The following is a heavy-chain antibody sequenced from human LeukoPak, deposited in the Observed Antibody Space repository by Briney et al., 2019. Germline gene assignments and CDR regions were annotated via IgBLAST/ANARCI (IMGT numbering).Heavy chain of an antibody. J-gene: IGHJ6*02. CDR1: GGSISSSSYY. D-gene: IGHD2-2*01. V-gene: IGHV4-39*01. CDR3: ARLSFFRGPLGYCSSTSCRALYYYYYGMDV. CDR2: IYYSGST. Sequence: PSETLSLTCTVSGGSISSSSYYWGWIRQPPGKGLEWIVSIYYSGSTYYNPSLKSRVTISVYTSKNQFSLKLSSVTAADTAVYYCARLSFFRGPLGYCSSTSCRALYYYYYGMDVWGQGTTVTVSS.